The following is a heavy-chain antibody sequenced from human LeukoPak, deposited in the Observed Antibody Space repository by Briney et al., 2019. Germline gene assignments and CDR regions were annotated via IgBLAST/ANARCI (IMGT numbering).Heavy chain of an antibody. D-gene: IGHD3-9*01. V-gene: IGHV3-21*01. CDR2: ISSSSSYI. J-gene: IGHJ6*04. CDR3: ARDLHYDILTGPLGMDV. CDR1: GFTFSSYS. Sequence: PGGSLRLSCAASGFTFSSYSMNWVRQAPGKGLEWVSSISSSSSYIYYADSVKGRFTISRDNAKNSLYLQMNSLRAEDTAVYYCARDLHYDILTGPLGMDVWGKGTTVIVSS.